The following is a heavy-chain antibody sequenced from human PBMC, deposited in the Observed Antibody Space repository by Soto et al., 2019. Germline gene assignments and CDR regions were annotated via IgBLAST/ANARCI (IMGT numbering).Heavy chain of an antibody. J-gene: IGHJ1*01. CDR1: GFTFSSYA. CDR2: ISGSGGST. D-gene: IGHD6-19*01. Sequence: EVQLLESGGGLVQPGGSLRLSCAASGFTFSSYAMSWVRQAPGKGLEWVSAISGSGGSTYYADSVKGRITIFRDNSKNTLYLQMNSLRAEDTAVYYCAIEREQWLVMSYFQHWGQSTLVTVSS. CDR3: AIEREQWLVMSYFQH. V-gene: IGHV3-23*01.